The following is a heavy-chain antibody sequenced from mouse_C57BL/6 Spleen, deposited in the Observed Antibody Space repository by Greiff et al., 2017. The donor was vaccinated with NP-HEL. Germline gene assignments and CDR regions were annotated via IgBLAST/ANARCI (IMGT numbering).Heavy chain of an antibody. J-gene: IGHJ2*01. D-gene: IGHD2-1*01. CDR2: IRHKANGYTT. V-gene: IGHV7-3*01. Sequence: EVKLMESGGGLVQPGGSLSLSCAASGFTFTDYYMSWVRQPPGKALEWLGFIRHKANGYTTEYSASVKGRFTISRDNSQSILYLQMNALRAEDSATYYCARSDGNYYDYWGQGATLTVST. CDR1: GFTFTDYY. CDR3: ARSDGNYYDY.